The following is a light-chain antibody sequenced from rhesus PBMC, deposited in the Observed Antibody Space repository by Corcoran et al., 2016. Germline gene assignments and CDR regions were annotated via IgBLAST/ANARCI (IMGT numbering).Light chain of an antibody. CDR3: QQHDNSPFT. CDR1: QGISNW. J-gene: IGKJ3*01. V-gene: IGKV1-69*01. CDR2: RAS. Sequence: DIQMTQSPSSLSASVGDRVTITCIASQGISNWLAWYQQKPGKAPKILIYRASNLETGVPSRFIGSGSGKEFTLTISSLQPEDIATYYCQQHDNSPFTFGPGTKLDIK.